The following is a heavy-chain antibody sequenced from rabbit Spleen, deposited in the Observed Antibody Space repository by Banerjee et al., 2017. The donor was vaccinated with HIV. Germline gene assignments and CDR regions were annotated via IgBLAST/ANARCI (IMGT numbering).Heavy chain of an antibody. J-gene: IGHJ4*01. D-gene: IGHD1-1*01. Sequence: QSLEESGGDLVKPGASLTLTCTASGFSFSSSYYMCWVRQAPGKGLECIACIYGGDSGSTYYASWAKGRFTISKTSSTTVTLQMTSLTAADTATYFCARDLDGVIGWNFGWWGPGTLVTVS. CDR1: GFSFSSSYY. CDR2: IYGGDSGST. CDR3: ARDLDGVIGWNFGW. V-gene: IGHV1S40*01.